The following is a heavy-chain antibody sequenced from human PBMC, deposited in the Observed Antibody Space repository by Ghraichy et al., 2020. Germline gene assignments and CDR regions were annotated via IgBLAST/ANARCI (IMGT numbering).Heavy chain of an antibody. V-gene: IGHV3-23*01. CDR3: AKSTDLTMVTTPETHFDY. D-gene: IGHD4-17*01. CDR2: ISGSGDTT. CDR1: GFIFTSHA. Sequence: GGSLRLSCAASGFIFTSHAMSWVRQAPGKGLEWVSAISGSGDTTDLADSVKGRFTISRDNSKNTVDLQMNSLRAEDTAVYYCAKSTDLTMVTTPETHFDYWGQGTLVIVSS. J-gene: IGHJ4*02.